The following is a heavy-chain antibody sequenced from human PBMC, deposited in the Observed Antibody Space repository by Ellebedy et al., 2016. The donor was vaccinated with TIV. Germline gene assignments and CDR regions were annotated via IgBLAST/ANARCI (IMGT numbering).Heavy chain of an antibody. J-gene: IGHJ6*02. CDR2: ISYDGSNK. V-gene: IGHV3-30-3*01. Sequence: GESLKISCAASGFTFSSYIMHWVRQAPGKGLEWVAVISYDGSNKYYADSVKGRFTISRDNSKNTLYLQMNSLRAEDTAVYYCASLDLGGYYGMDVWGQGTTVTVSS. CDR1: GFTFSSYI. CDR3: ASLDLGGYYGMDV. D-gene: IGHD2-15*01.